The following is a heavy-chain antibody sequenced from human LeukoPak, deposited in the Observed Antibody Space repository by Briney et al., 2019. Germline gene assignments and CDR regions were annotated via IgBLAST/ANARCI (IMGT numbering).Heavy chain of an antibody. V-gene: IGHV3-30*04. Sequence: GGSLRLSCAASGFTFSSYAMHWVRQAPGKGLEWVAVISYDGSNKYYADSVKGRFTISRDNSKNTLYLQMNSLRAEDTAVYYCARDSGYSRSYYIFGGFDYWGQGTLVTVSS. D-gene: IGHD1-26*01. J-gene: IGHJ4*02. CDR3: ARDSGYSRSYYIFGGFDY. CDR1: GFTFSSYA. CDR2: ISYDGSNK.